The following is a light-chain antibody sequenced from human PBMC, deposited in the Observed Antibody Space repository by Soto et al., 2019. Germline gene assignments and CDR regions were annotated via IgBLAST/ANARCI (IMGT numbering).Light chain of an antibody. J-gene: IGKJ1*01. V-gene: IGKV1-27*01. CDR1: QGISNN. Sequence: DIQMTQSPSSLSASVGDSVTITCRASQGISNNLAWYQQKPGKVPHLLIYGASTLQSGVPSRFSGSRSGTDFTLTISSLQPEDDATYYCQKYDSAPLTFGQGTKVDFK. CDR3: QKYDSAPLT. CDR2: GAS.